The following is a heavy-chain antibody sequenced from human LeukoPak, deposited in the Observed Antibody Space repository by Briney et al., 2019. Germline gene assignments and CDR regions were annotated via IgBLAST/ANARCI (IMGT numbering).Heavy chain of an antibody. V-gene: IGHV4-59*01. CDR2: IYYSGGT. CDR3: ARDRDSGYDYDY. D-gene: IGHD5-12*01. Sequence: SETLSLTCTVSGGSISSYYWSWIRQPPGKGLEWIGYIYYSGGTNYNPSLKSRVTISVDTSKNQFSLKLSSVTAADTAVYYCARDRDSGYDYDYWGQGTLVTVSS. J-gene: IGHJ4*02. CDR1: GGSISSYY.